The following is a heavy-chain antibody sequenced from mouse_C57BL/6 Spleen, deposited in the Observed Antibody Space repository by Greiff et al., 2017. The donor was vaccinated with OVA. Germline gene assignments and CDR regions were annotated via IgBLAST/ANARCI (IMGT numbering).Heavy chain of an antibody. J-gene: IGHJ3*01. CDR2: IYPGDGDT. V-gene: IGHV1-82*01. CDR3: AVYYDYDEGFAY. D-gene: IGHD2-4*01. Sequence: VQLQQSGPELVKPGASVKISCKASGYAFSSSRMNWVKQRPGKGLEWIGRIYPGDGDTNYNGKFKGKATLTADKSSSTAYMQLSSLTSEDSAVYFCAVYYDYDEGFAYWGQGTLVTVSA. CDR1: GYAFSSSR.